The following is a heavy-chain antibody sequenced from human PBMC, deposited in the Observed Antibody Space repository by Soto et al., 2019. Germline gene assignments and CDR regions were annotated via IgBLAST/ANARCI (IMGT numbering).Heavy chain of an antibody. CDR3: ARDRLIAVTGLLHY. V-gene: IGHV1-18*01. Sequence: QVQLVQSGAEVKKPGASVKVSCKTSGYPFTSYGINWVRQAPGQGPEWMGWISAYNGKTSYTQKFQGRLTMTTATSTSTAYMALRSLRSDDTAVYYCARDRLIAVTGLLHYWGQGTLVTVSS. D-gene: IGHD6-19*01. CDR2: ISAYNGKT. J-gene: IGHJ4*02. CDR1: GYPFTSYG.